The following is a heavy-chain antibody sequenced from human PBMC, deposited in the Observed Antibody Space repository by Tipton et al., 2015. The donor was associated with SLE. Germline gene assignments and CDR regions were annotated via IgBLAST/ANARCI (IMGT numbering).Heavy chain of an antibody. Sequence: SLRLSCAASGFTFSSYGMHWVRQAPGKGLEWVTFIRYDGSNKYYADSVKGRFTISRDNSKNTLYLQRNSLRAEDTAVYYCAKGSGDGYSYVVEVFDIWGQVTMVTVSA. CDR2: IRYDGSNK. J-gene: IGHJ3*02. CDR3: AKGSGDGYSYVVEVFDI. D-gene: IGHD5-18*01. CDR1: GFTFSSYG. V-gene: IGHV3-30*02.